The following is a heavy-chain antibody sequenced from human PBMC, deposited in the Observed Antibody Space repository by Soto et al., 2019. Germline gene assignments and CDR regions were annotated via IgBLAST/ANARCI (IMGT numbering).Heavy chain of an antibody. J-gene: IGHJ6*02. CDR2: MNPNSGNT. CDR3: AKVYDSSGYYYGYYGMDV. CDR1: GYTFTSYD. Sequence: ASVKVSCKASGYTFTSYDINWVRQATGQGLEWMGWMNPNSGNTGYAQKFQGRVTMTRNTSISTAYMELSSLRSEDTAVYYCAKVYDSSGYYYGYYGMDVWGQGTTVTVPS. V-gene: IGHV1-8*01. D-gene: IGHD3-22*01.